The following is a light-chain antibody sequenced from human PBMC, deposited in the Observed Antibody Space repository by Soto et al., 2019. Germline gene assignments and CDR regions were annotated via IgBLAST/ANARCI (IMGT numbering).Light chain of an antibody. Sequence: DIQMTQSPSTLSASVGDRVTITCRASQRISSWLAWYQQKLGRAPRLLIYDASSLESGVPSRFSGSGYGTEFTLNISSLQPDDFATYYCQQYSTYSSLTFGGGTKVEIK. CDR2: DAS. J-gene: IGKJ4*01. CDR1: QRISSW. CDR3: QQYSTYSSLT. V-gene: IGKV1-5*01.